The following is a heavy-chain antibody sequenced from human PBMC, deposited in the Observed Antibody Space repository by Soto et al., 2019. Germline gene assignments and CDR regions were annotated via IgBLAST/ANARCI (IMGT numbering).Heavy chain of an antibody. D-gene: IGHD4-17*01. CDR1: GGSISSYY. CDR2: IYTSGST. Sequence: KPSETLSLTCTVSGGSISSYYWSWIRQPAGKGLEWIGRIYTSGSTNYNPSLKSRVTMSVDTSKNQFSLKLSSVTAADTAVYYCARVIRVATVISHDAFDIWGQGTMVTVSS. J-gene: IGHJ3*02. CDR3: ARVIRVATVISHDAFDI. V-gene: IGHV4-4*07.